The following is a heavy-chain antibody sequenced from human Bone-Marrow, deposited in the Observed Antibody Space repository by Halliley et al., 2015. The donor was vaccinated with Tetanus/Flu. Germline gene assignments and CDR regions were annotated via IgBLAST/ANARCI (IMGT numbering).Heavy chain of an antibody. D-gene: IGHD2-2*01. CDR1: GYIFTNYW. CDR3: AGQDFVIVPTVRVRAFDI. J-gene: IGHJ3*02. Sequence: MQLVQSGAELKKPGESLKISCKASGYIFTNYWLGWVRQMPGGGLEWMGIIYPRDSDTRYSPSFQGQITISADKSIDTTYLQWDSLKASDSAMYYCAGQDFVIVPTVRVRAFDIWGQGTVVTVSS. V-gene: IGHV5-51*01. CDR2: IYPRDSDT.